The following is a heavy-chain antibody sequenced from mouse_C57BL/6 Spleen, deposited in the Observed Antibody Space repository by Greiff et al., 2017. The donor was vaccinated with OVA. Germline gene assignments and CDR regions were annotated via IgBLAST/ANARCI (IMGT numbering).Heavy chain of an antibody. D-gene: IGHD1-1*01. J-gene: IGHJ2*01. CDR2: ISSGSSTI. CDR3: ARCPYYGSSYFDY. V-gene: IGHV5-17*01. Sequence: EVQLVESGGGLVKPGGSLKLSCAASGFTFSDYGMHWVRQAPEKGLEWVAYISSGSSTIYYADTVKGRFTISRDNAKNTLFLQMTSLRSEDTAMYYCARCPYYGSSYFDYWGKGTTLTVSS. CDR1: GFTFSDYG.